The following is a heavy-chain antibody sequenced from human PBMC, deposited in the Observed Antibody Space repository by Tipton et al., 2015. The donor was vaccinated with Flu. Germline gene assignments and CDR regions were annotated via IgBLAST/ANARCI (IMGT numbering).Heavy chain of an antibody. CDR3: ARGVAAAGTSYYFDY. CDR2: IYYSGST. J-gene: IGHJ4*02. V-gene: IGHV4-31*01. CDR1: GGSVSSGGYY. Sequence: TLSLTCTVSGGSVSSGGYYWSWIRQHPGKGLEWIGYIYYSGSTYYNPSLKSLVTISVGTSKNQFSLKLSSVTAADTAVYYCARGVAAAGTSYYFDYWGQGTLVTVSS. D-gene: IGHD6-13*01.